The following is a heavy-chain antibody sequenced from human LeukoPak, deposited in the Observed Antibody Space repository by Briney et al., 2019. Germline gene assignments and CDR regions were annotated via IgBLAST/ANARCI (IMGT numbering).Heavy chain of an antibody. CDR2: IYPGDSDT. D-gene: IGHD2-2*01. Sequence: GESLKISCKGSGYRFTDYWIAWVRQMPGKGLEWMGIIYPGDSDTRYSPSFQGQVTISADKSISTAYLQWSSLKASDTAMYYCARSYCGSTSCPFDYWGQGTLVTVSS. CDR1: GYRFTDYW. J-gene: IGHJ4*02. CDR3: ARSYCGSTSCPFDY. V-gene: IGHV5-51*01.